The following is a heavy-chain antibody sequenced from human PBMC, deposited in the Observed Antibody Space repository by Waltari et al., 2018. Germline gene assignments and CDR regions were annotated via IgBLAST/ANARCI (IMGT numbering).Heavy chain of an antibody. V-gene: IGHV3-7*01. D-gene: IGHD2-2*01. CDR1: GFTFSRYW. CDR2: ITCEESQQ. CDR3: AKSRGFVY. J-gene: IGHJ4*02. Sequence: EVQLVESGGGLVQPGGSLRLSCGASGFTFSRYWMCWVRQPPGKGLHCMANITCEESQQYYAESVKGQFTSTRDNTKNALYLHRIGREVEDTSVYYCAKSRGFVYGDQGTLDSVST.